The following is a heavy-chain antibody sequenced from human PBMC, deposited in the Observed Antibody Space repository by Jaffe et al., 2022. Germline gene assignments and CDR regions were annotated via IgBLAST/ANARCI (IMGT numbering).Heavy chain of an antibody. Sequence: EVQLLESGGGLVQPGGSLRLSCAASGFTFSSYAMSWVRQAPGKGLEWVSAISGSGGSTYYADSVKGRFTISRDNSKNTLYLQMNSLRAEDTAVYYCAKDPTGSGSQSRTPYYYYYYYMDVWGKGTTVTVSS. J-gene: IGHJ6*03. CDR2: ISGSGGST. CDR1: GFTFSSYA. D-gene: IGHD3-10*01. V-gene: IGHV3-23*01. CDR3: AKDPTGSGSQSRTPYYYYYYYMDV.